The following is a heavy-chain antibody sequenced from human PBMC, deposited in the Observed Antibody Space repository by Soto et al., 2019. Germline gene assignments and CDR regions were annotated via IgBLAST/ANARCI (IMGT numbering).Heavy chain of an antibody. CDR1: GFTFSSYG. J-gene: IGHJ6*02. Sequence: GGSLRLSCAASGFTFSSYGMHWVRQAPGKGLEWVAVIWYDGSNKYYADSVKGRFTISRDNSKNTLYLQMNSLRAEDTAVYYCATSIAARLVLYYGMDVWGQGTTVTVSS. CDR3: ATSIAARLVLYYGMDV. V-gene: IGHV3-33*01. D-gene: IGHD6-6*01. CDR2: IWYDGSNK.